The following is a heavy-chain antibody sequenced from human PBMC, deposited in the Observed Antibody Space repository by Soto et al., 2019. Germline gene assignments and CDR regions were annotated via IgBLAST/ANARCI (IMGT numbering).Heavy chain of an antibody. J-gene: IGHJ4*02. CDR2: IYYSGST. CDR1: GGSISSGDYY. V-gene: IGHV4-31*03. D-gene: IGHD2-15*01. Sequence: SETLSLTCTVSGGSISSGDYYWSWIRQHPGKGLEWIGYIYYSGSTYYNPSLKSRVSMSVDTSKNQFSLKLSSVTAADTAVYYCARGRAADYWGQGTLVTVSS. CDR3: ARGRAADY.